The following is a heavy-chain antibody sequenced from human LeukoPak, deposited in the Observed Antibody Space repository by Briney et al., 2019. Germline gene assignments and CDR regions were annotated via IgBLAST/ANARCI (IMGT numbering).Heavy chain of an antibody. CDR3: AKDDAYLQYDD. CDR1: GFTFINAW. D-gene: IGHD5-24*01. Sequence: PGGSLRLSCAASGFTFINAWMAWVRQAPGKGLEWVSGVGPSGARTYYADSVKGRFTVSRDNSKNMVFLQMNSLRAEDTAIYYCAKDDAYLQYDDWGQGTLVTVSS. CDR2: VGPSGART. V-gene: IGHV3-23*01. J-gene: IGHJ4*02.